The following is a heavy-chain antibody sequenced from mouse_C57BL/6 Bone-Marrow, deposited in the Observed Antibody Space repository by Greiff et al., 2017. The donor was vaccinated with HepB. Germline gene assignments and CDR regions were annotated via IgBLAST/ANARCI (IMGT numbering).Heavy chain of an antibody. V-gene: IGHV7-3*01. Sequence: EVNLVDSGGGLVQPGGSLSLSCAASGFTFTDYYMSWVRQPPGKALEWLGFIRNKANGYTTEYSASVKGRFTISRDNSQSILYLQMNALRAEDSATYYCASFITTPGFAYWGQGTLVTVSA. J-gene: IGHJ3*01. CDR1: GFTFTDYY. CDR3: ASFITTPGFAY. CDR2: IRNKANGYTT. D-gene: IGHD1-1*01.